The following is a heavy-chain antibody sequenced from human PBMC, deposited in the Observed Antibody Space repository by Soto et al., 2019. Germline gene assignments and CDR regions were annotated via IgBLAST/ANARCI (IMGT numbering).Heavy chain of an antibody. CDR1: GFTFSSYA. J-gene: IGHJ6*02. V-gene: IGHV3-30-3*01. Sequence: LRLSCAASGFTFSSYAMHWVRQAPGKGLEWVAVISYDGSNKYYADSVKGRFTISRDNSKNTLYLQMNSLRAEDTAVYYCARAPDIVLIRAYYYYGMDVWGQGTTVTVSS. CDR3: ARAPDIVLIRAYYYYGMDV. CDR2: ISYDGSNK. D-gene: IGHD2-8*01.